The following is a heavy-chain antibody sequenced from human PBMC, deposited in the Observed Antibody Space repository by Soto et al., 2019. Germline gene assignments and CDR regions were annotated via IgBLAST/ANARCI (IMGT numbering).Heavy chain of an antibody. CDR2: VIPIFGTA. V-gene: IGHV1-69*06. CDR3: ASGYSGSYSGYYYGMDV. CDR1: GVTFSSYA. Sequence: SVKASCKAPGVTFSSYASSWVRQPPGQGLEWMGGVIPIFGTANYAQKFQGRVTMTADKSTSTAYMELSSLRSEDTAVYYCASGYSGSYSGYYYGMDVWGQGTTVTVSS. J-gene: IGHJ6*02. D-gene: IGHD1-26*01.